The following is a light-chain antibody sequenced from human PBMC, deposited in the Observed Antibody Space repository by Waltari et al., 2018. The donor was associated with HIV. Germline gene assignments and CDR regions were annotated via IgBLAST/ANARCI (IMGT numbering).Light chain of an antibody. V-gene: IGLV6-57*04. Sequence: NFMLTQPHSVSESPGKTVTISCTRRSGSFASNYVQWYQQRPGSAPTTVIYEDNQRPSGVPDRFSCSIDSSSNSASLTISGLKTEDEVDYYCQSYGTTNQLGVCGGGTKLTGL. CDR1: SGSFASNY. CDR2: EDN. J-gene: IGLJ3*02. CDR3: QSYGTTNQLGV.